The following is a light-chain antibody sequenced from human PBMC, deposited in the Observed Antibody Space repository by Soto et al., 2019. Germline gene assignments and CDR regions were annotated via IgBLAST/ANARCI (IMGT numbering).Light chain of an antibody. CDR3: ETWDSNTHV. CDR1: SGHTV. Sequence: QLVLTQSSSASASRGSSVKLTCTLSSGHTVIAWHQQQPGKAPRYLMKVEGSGSYDRGSGVPVRFSGSSSGADRYLTISNLQSEDEADYYCETWDSNTHVFGSGTKVTVL. V-gene: IGLV4-60*03. CDR2: VEGSGSY. J-gene: IGLJ1*01.